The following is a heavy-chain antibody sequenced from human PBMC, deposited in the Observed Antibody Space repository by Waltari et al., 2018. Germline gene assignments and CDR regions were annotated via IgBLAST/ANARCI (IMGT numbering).Heavy chain of an antibody. CDR3: ARGKAVAGTGWFDP. V-gene: IGHV4-38-2*01. CDR2: IYHSGST. J-gene: IGHJ5*02. CDR1: GYSISSGYY. D-gene: IGHD6-19*01. Sequence: QVQLQESGPGLVKPSETLSLTCAVSGYSISSGYYWGWIRQPPGKGLEWIGGIYHSGSTCYHPSLKSRVIISVDTSKNQFSLKLSSVTVADTAVYYCARGKAVAGTGWFDPWGQGTLVTVSS.